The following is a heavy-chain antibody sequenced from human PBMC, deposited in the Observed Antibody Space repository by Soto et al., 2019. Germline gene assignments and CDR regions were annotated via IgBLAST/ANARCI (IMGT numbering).Heavy chain of an antibody. J-gene: IGHJ4*02. CDR1: GLTSSSYG. CDR2: ISYDGSNK. Sequence: GFLRLSFAASGLTSSSYGMPWVRQAPGKGLEWVAVISYDGSNKYYADSVKGRFTISRDNSKNTLYLQMNSMRAEDTAVYYCAKSFIAAAGKEGYFDYWGQGTLVTGSS. D-gene: IGHD6-13*01. CDR3: AKSFIAAAGKEGYFDY. V-gene: IGHV3-30*18.